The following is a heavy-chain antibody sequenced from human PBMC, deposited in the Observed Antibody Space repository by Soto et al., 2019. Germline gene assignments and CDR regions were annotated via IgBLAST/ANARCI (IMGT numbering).Heavy chain of an antibody. CDR3: AREVSGVIISGRFYYYYGMDV. D-gene: IGHD3-10*01. CDR1: GGSFSGYY. J-gene: IGHJ6*02. CDR2: INHSGST. Sequence: SETLSLTCAVYGGSFSGYYWSWIRQPPVKGLEWIGEINHSGSTNYNPSLKSRVTISVDTSKNQFSLKLSSVTAADTAVYYCAREVSGVIISGRFYYYYGMDVWGQGTTVTVSS. V-gene: IGHV4-34*01.